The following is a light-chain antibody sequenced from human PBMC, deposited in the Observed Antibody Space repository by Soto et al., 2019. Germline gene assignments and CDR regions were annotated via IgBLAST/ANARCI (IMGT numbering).Light chain of an antibody. CDR3: QDYSIGLWT. Sequence: DIQMIQSPSSLSASVGDRVTITCRASRAINNYLAWYQQKPGKVPKLLIYAASTLQSGIPPRFSGSGSGTDFTLTISSLQPEDVATYYCQDYSIGLWTFGQGTKVEIK. CDR1: RAINNY. V-gene: IGKV1-27*01. CDR2: AAS. J-gene: IGKJ1*01.